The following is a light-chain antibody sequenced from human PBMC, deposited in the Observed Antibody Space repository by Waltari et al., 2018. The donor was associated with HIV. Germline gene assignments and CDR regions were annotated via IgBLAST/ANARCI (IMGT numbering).Light chain of an antibody. Sequence: EIVLTQSPATLSLSSGERATLSCRASESVSSTYLAWYQQKPGQAPRLLIYGASSRATGISERFSGSGSGTYFTLTISRLEPEDSALYYCQHYETFGGGARVEIK. CDR3: QHYET. V-gene: IGKV3-20*01. CDR1: ESVSSTY. J-gene: IGKJ4*01. CDR2: GAS.